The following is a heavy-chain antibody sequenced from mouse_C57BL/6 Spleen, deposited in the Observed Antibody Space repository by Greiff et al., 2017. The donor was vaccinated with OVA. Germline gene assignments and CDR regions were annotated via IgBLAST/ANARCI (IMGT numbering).Heavy chain of an antibody. J-gene: IGHJ2*01. Sequence: VQLQESGPELVKPGASVKISCKASGYAFSSSWMNWVKQRPGKGLEWIGRIDPGDGDTNYNGKFKGKATLTADKSSSTAYMQLSSLTSEDSAVYFCARTYYFYFDYWGQGTTLTVSS. CDR1: GYAFSSSW. CDR2: IDPGDGDT. V-gene: IGHV1-82*01. CDR3: ARTYYFYFDY. D-gene: IGHD1-1*02.